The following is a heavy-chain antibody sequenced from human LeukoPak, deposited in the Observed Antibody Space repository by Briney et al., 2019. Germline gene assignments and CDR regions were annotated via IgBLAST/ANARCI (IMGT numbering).Heavy chain of an antibody. Sequence: PGGSLRLSCAASGFTFSDYYMSWIRQAPGKGLEWVSYISSSGSTIYYADSVKGRFTISRDNAKNSLYLQMNSLGAEDTAVYYCASEGPRGAPTTEGDYMDVWGKGPTVTVSS. CDR2: ISSSGSTI. J-gene: IGHJ6*03. D-gene: IGHD1-1*01. CDR3: ASEGPRGAPTTEGDYMDV. V-gene: IGHV3-11*01. CDR1: GFTFSDYY.